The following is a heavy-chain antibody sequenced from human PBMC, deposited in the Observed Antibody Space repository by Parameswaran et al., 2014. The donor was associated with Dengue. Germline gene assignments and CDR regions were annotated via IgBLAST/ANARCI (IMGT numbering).Heavy chain of an antibody. Sequence: WIRQPPGKGLEWISYISNSGSTIYYADSVKGQFTISRDNAKNSLYLQMNSLRAEDTAVYYCARGTYFGDFDYWGQGTLVTVSS. V-gene: IGHV3-11*04. CDR2: ISNSGSTI. J-gene: IGHJ4*02. CDR3: ARGTYFGDFDY. D-gene: IGHD1-26*01.